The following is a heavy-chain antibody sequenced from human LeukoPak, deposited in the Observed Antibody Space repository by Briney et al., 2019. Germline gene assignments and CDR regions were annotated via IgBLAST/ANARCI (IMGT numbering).Heavy chain of an antibody. CDR2: ISAYNRKT. D-gene: IGHD3-10*01. V-gene: IGHV1-18*01. J-gene: IGHJ6*02. Sequence: ASVRVSCKATGYMFTSYVISWVRQAPGQGLEWMGWISAYNRKTNYAQKFQGRVTVTTDTSTSTAHMELRSLRSDDTAVYHCARGGLSGLGLDVWGQGTTVTVSS. CDR3: ARGGLSGLGLDV. CDR1: GYMFTSYV.